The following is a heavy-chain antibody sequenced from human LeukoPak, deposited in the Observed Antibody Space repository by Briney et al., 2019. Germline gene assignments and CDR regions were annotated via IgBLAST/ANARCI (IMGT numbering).Heavy chain of an antibody. V-gene: IGHV3-30*02. CDR3: ARERTDSSGPIGY. Sequence: GGSLRLSCVASGFTFSSYGMHWVRQAPGKGLEWVALIRYDGSNKYYADSVKGRFTISRDNAKNSLYLQMNSLRAEDTAVYYCARERTDSSGPIGYWGQGTLVTVSS. J-gene: IGHJ4*02. CDR1: GFTFSSYG. CDR2: IRYDGSNK. D-gene: IGHD3-22*01.